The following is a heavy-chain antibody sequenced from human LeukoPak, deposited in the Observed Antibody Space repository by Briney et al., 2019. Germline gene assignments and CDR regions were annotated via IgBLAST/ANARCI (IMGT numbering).Heavy chain of an antibody. CDR3: AKGNTDYDFWSGPTYNWFDP. CDR1: GFTFSSYA. J-gene: IGHJ5*02. V-gene: IGHV3-23*01. D-gene: IGHD3-3*01. Sequence: GGSLRLSCAASGFTFSSYAMSWVRHAPGKGLEWVSAVTGSGGSTYYADSVKGRFTISRDNSKNTLYLQMNSLRAEDTAVYYCAKGNTDYDFWSGPTYNWFDPWGQGTLVTVSS. CDR2: VTGSGGST.